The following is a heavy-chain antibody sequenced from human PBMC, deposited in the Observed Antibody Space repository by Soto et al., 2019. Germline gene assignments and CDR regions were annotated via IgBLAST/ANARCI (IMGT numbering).Heavy chain of an antibody. J-gene: IGHJ5*02. CDR2: IYYSGST. Sequence: SETLSLTCTVSGGSISSYYWSWIRQPPGKGLEWIGYIYYSGSTNYNPSLKSRVTISVDTSKNQFSLKLSSVTVADTAVYYCARYCSSTSCQINWFDPWGQGTLVTVSS. CDR1: GGSISSYY. V-gene: IGHV4-59*08. CDR3: ARYCSSTSCQINWFDP. D-gene: IGHD2-2*01.